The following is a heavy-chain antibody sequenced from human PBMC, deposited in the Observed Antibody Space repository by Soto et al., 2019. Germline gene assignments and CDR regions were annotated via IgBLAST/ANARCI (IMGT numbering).Heavy chain of an antibody. Sequence: QLQQGGAGLLKPSETLSLTCVVSGGSFSTYYYNWIRQSPGKGLEWIGEINHSGSNNYSPSLKSRVTMSLDTSKNKFSLKLTSVTAADTAVYYCARGGSNGWQVAFDIWGQGTMVTVSS. CDR1: GGSFSTYY. V-gene: IGHV4-34*01. CDR2: INHSGSN. J-gene: IGHJ3*02. D-gene: IGHD6-19*01. CDR3: ARGGSNGWQVAFDI.